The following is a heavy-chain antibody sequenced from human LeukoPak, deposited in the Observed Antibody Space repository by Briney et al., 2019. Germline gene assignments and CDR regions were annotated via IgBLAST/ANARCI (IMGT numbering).Heavy chain of an antibody. D-gene: IGHD1-26*01. J-gene: IGHJ4*02. Sequence: PSETLSLTCTVSGGSISSHYWSWIRQPPGKGLEWIGYIYYSGSTNYNPSLKSRVTISVDTSKNQFSLKLSSVTAADTAVYYCARWWEGYYFDYWGQGTLVTVSS. CDR2: IYYSGST. CDR1: GGSISSHY. V-gene: IGHV4-59*11. CDR3: ARWWEGYYFDY.